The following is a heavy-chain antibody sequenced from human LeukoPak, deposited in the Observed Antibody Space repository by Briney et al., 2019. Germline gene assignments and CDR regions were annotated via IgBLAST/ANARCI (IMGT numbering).Heavy chain of an antibody. CDR1: GGSISSGSYY. D-gene: IGHD3-10*01. V-gene: IGHV4-61*02. J-gene: IGHJ4*02. CDR3: ARDRRGYYFDY. Sequence: SETLSLTCTVSGGSISSGSYYWSWIRQPAGKGLEWIGLIYTSGSTNYNPSLKSRVTISVDTSKNQFSLKLSSVTAADTAVYYCARDRRGYYFDYWGQGTLATVSS. CDR2: IYTSGST.